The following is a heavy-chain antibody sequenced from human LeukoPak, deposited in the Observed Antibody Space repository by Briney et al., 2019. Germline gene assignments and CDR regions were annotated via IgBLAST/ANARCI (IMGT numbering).Heavy chain of an antibody. D-gene: IGHD3-3*01. Sequence: GGSLRLSCAASGFTFSSYAMSWVRQAPGKGLEWVSAISGSGGSTYYAGSVKGRFTISRDNSKNTLYLQMNSLRAEDTAVYYCANTPNDFWIWKAPHYFDYWGQGTLVTVSS. CDR3: ANTPNDFWIWKAPHYFDY. J-gene: IGHJ4*02. CDR1: GFTFSSYA. V-gene: IGHV3-23*01. CDR2: ISGSGGST.